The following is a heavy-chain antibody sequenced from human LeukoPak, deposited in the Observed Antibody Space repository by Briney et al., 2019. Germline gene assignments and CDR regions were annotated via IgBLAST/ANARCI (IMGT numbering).Heavy chain of an antibody. CDR1: GFTFKLSA. CDR3: ARDRGPYVAIGNNWLDP. CDR2: ITGFGTDT. Sequence: PGGSLRLSCEASGFTFKLSAMNLVRQAPGKGLEWVSSITGFGTDTYYADSVKGRFTVSRDNSKSTLYLQMNSLRAEDTAVYYCARDRGPYVAIGNNWLDPWGQGTLVTVSS. D-gene: IGHD3-10*02. V-gene: IGHV3-23*01. J-gene: IGHJ5*02.